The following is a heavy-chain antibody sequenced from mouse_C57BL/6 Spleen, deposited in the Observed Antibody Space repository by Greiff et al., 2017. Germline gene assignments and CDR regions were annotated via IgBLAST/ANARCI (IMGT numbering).Heavy chain of an antibody. V-gene: IGHV5-9*01. CDR1: GFTFSSYT. CDR3: ARRGDGGFAY. Sequence: EVKLMESGGGLVKPGGSLKLSCAASGFTFSSYTMSWVRQTPEKRLEWVATISGGGGNTYYPDSVKGRFTISRDNAKNTLYLQMSSLRSEDTALYYCARRGDGGFAYWGQGTLVTVSA. J-gene: IGHJ3*01. CDR2: ISGGGGNT.